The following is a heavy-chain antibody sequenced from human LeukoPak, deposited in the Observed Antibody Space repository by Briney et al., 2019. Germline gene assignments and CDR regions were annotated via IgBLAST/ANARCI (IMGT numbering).Heavy chain of an antibody. Sequence: PSETLSLTCAVYGGSFSGYYWSWIRQPPGKGLEWIGEINHSGSTNYNPSLKSRVTISVDTSKNQFSLKLSSVTAADMAVYYCARGGIKVRYSSGWYHSYFDYWGQGTLVTVSS. CDR1: GGSFSGYY. J-gene: IGHJ4*02. D-gene: IGHD6-19*01. CDR2: INHSGST. V-gene: IGHV4-34*01. CDR3: ARGGIKVRYSSGWYHSYFDY.